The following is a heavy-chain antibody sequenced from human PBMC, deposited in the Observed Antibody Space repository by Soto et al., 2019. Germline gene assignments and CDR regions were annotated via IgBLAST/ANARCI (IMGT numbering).Heavy chain of an antibody. Sequence: SETLSLTCTVSGGSITNYYWSWIRQPPGRGLEWIGHIYYTGSTNYNPSLKSRVTISLDTSKTQFSLKLTSVTAADTAVYYCARQLGQYYFDYWGQGALVTVSS. CDR1: GGSITNYY. CDR2: IYYTGST. D-gene: IGHD7-27*01. V-gene: IGHV4-59*08. CDR3: ARQLGQYYFDY. J-gene: IGHJ4*02.